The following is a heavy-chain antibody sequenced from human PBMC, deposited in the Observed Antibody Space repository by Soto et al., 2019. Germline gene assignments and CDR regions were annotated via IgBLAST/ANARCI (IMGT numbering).Heavy chain of an antibody. CDR2: SNSDGSST. Sequence: GGSLRLSCAASGFTFSSYWMHWVRQAPGKGLVWVSRSNSDGSSTSYADSVKGRFTISRDNPKNTLYLQMNSLRAEDTAVYYCARSSDGYNFIGDYWGQGTPVTVPS. CDR1: GFTFSSYW. V-gene: IGHV3-74*01. J-gene: IGHJ4*01. D-gene: IGHD5-12*01. CDR3: ARSSDGYNFIGDY.